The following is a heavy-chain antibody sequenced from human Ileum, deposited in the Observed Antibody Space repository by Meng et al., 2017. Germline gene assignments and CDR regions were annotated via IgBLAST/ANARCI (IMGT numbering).Heavy chain of an antibody. D-gene: IGHD1-1*01. J-gene: IGHJ4*02. V-gene: IGHV1-18*01. CDR3: AREGAYNGGDY. CDR1: GYTFTTYG. CDR2: VNTDKGNT. Sequence: QVQLVQSGSAVKNPGASVTVSCKASGYTFTTYGISWVRQAPGQGLEWMGWVNTDKGNTNYAQKFQGRVTMTRDTSTSTAYMELRSLRSDDTAVYYCAREGAYNGGDYWGQGTLVTVSS.